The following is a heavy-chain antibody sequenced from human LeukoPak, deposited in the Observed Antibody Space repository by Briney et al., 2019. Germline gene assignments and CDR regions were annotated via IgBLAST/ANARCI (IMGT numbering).Heavy chain of an antibody. CDR1: GYTFTSYG. D-gene: IGHD3-3*01. V-gene: IGHV1-18*01. CDR2: ISAYNGNT. Sequence: ASVKVSCKASGYTFTSYGISWVRQAPGQGLEWMGWISAYNGNTNYAQKLQGRVTMTTDTSTSTAYMELRSLRSEDTAVYYCARLVLRNNWFDPWGQGTLVTVSS. J-gene: IGHJ5*02. CDR3: ARLVLRNNWFDP.